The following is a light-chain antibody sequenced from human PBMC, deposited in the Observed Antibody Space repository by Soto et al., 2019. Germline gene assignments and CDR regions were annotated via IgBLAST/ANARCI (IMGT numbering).Light chain of an antibody. Sequence: QSVLTQPASVSGSPGQSITVSCTGTASDIGSYDYVSWYQHHPGKAPNLLIYEVTNRPSGVSNRXSGSKSDYTASLTISGLQAEDEGHYYCASYTGSTTRWVFGGGTKVTVL. CDR2: EVT. CDR1: ASDIGSYDY. V-gene: IGLV2-14*01. J-gene: IGLJ3*02. CDR3: ASYTGSTTRWV.